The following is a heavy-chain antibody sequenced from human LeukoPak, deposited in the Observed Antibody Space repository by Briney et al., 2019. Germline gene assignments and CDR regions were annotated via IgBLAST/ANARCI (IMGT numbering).Heavy chain of an antibody. D-gene: IGHD3-10*01. CDR2: IRHDGSAK. CDR3: ARDYYASGTYDY. J-gene: IGHJ4*02. Sequence: AGESLRLACAASGFTFGSYWMTWVRQAPGKGLEWVANIRHDGSAKNYVDSVKGRFTISRDNAKNSLYLQMNSLRAEDTAVYYCARDYYASGTYDYWGQGTLVTVSS. V-gene: IGHV3-7*04. CDR1: GFTFGSYW.